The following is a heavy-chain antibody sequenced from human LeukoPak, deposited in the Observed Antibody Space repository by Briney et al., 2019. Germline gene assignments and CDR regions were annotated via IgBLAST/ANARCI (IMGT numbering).Heavy chain of an antibody. V-gene: IGHV4-59*01. CDR3: ARVGTRAVVDY. CDR2: IYYSGST. CDR1: GGSISSYY. J-gene: IGHJ4*02. Sequence: SETLSLTCTVSGGSISSYYWSWIRQPPGKGLEWIGYIYYSGSTNYNPSLKSRVTISVDTSKNQFSLKLSSVTAADTAVYYCARVGTRAVVDYWGQGTLVTVSS. D-gene: IGHD2-2*01.